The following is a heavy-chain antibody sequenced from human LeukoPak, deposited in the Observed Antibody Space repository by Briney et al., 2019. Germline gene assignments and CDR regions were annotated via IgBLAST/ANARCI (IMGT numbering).Heavy chain of an antibody. CDR3: AREGYYDILTGYLSIEDY. CDR1: GYTFTSYG. J-gene: IGHJ4*02. V-gene: IGHV1-18*01. Sequence: ASVKVSCKASGYTFTSYGISWVRQTPGQGLEWMGWISAYNGNTNYAQKLQGRVTMTTDTSTSTAYMELRSLRSDDTAVYYCAREGYYDILTGYLSIEDYWGQGTLDTVSS. D-gene: IGHD3-9*01. CDR2: ISAYNGNT.